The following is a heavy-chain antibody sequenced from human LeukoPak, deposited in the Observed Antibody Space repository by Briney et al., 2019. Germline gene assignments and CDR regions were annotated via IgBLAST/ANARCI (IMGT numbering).Heavy chain of an antibody. CDR2: IDPSAGST. J-gene: IGHJ3*02. V-gene: IGHV1-46*01. Sequence: GASVKVSCKASGYTFTSYYLHWVRQAPGQGLEWMGIIDPSAGSTTYAQKFQGRVTMTRDTSTSTVYMELSSLRSEDAAVYYCARDAYYNYGAFGIWGQGTMVTVSS. CDR1: GYTFTSYY. D-gene: IGHD5-24*01. CDR3: ARDAYYNYGAFGI.